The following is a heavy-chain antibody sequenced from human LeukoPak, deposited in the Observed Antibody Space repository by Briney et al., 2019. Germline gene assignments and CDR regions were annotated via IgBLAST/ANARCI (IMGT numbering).Heavy chain of an antibody. Sequence: SGGSLRLSCAASGFTVSSNYMSWVRQAPGKGLEWVSVIYSGGSTYYADSVKGRFTISRDNSKNTLYLQMNSLRAEDTAVYYCARSGVVVPAAPLYYYYYYGMDVWGQGTTVTVSS. V-gene: IGHV3-53*01. D-gene: IGHD2-2*01. CDR2: IYSGGST. CDR3: ARSGVVVPAAPLYYYYYYGMDV. CDR1: GFTVSSNY. J-gene: IGHJ6*02.